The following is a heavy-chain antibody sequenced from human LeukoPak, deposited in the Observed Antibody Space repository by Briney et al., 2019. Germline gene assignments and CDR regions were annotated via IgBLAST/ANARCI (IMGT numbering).Heavy chain of an antibody. Sequence: GGSLRLSCAASGFTFSSFGMHWVRQAPGKGLEWVAVKGRFTISRDNSKNTLYLQMNSLRGDDTAVYYCVRGVGVSRFNYLDSWGQGTLVIVSS. CDR1: GFTFSSFG. CDR3: VRGVGVSRFNYLDS. V-gene: IGHV3-33*01. J-gene: IGHJ4*02. D-gene: IGHD6-13*01.